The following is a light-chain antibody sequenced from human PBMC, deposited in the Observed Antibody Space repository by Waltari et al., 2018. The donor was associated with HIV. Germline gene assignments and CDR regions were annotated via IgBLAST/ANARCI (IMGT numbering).Light chain of an antibody. CDR3: SSYTSTSTGV. CDR2: DVS. J-gene: IGLJ1*01. V-gene: IGLV2-11*01. Sequence: QSALTQPRSVSGSPGQSVTISCTGTSTDVGGYNFASWYQQHPGKAPKLVIYDVSKWPSGVPDRFSGSKSGNTASLTISGLQAEDEADYYCSSYTSTSTGVFGTGTKVTVL. CDR1: STDVGGYNF.